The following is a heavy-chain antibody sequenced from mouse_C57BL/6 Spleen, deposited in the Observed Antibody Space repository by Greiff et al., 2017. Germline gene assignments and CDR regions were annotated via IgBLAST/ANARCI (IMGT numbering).Heavy chain of an antibody. CDR1: GFSLTSYG. D-gene: IGHD1-1*01. J-gene: IGHJ4*01. CDR3: ARGGYGSSHYAMDY. Sequence: QVQLQQSGPGLVQPSQSLSITCTVSGFSLTSYGVHWVRQSPGKGLEWLGVIWSGGSTDYNAAFISRLSISKDNSKSQVFFKMNSLQADDTAIYYCARGGYGSSHYAMDYWGQGTSVTVSS. V-gene: IGHV2-2*01. CDR2: IWSGGST.